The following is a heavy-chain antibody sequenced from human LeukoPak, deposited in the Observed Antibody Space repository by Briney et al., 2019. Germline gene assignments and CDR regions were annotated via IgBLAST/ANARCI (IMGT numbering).Heavy chain of an antibody. V-gene: IGHV3-11*01. J-gene: IGHJ4*02. CDR3: VRDDPSEELSF. CDR2: ISSSGSTM. Sequence: PGGSLRLSCAASGFIFSDFFMIWIRQAPGKGLEWVSYISSSGSTMYYADSVKGRFTISRDNAKNSLYLQMNSLRAEDTAVYYCVRDDPSEELSFWGQGALVTVSS. CDR1: GFIFSDFF. D-gene: IGHD3-16*02.